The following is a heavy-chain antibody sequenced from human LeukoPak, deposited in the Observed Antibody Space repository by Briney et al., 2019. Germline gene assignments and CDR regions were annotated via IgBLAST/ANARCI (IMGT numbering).Heavy chain of an antibody. Sequence: SETLSLTCAVYGGSFSGYYWSWIRQPPGKGLEWIGEINHSGSTNYNPSLKSRVTISVDTSKNQFSLKLSAVTAADTAVYFCARGSILKYGSGTYNYWGQGTLVTVSS. CDR2: INHSGST. V-gene: IGHV4-34*01. CDR1: GGSFSGYY. CDR3: ARGSILKYGSGTYNY. D-gene: IGHD3-10*01. J-gene: IGHJ4*02.